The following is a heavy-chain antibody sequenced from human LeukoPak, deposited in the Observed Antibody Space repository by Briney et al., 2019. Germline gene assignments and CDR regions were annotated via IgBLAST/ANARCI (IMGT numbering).Heavy chain of an antibody. Sequence: ASVKVSCKASGYTFTSYAMHWVRQAPGQRLEWMGWINAGNGNTKYSQKFQGRATITRDTSASTAYMELSSLRSEDTAVYYCASGLSGYCSGGSCYPLLDYGMDVWGQGTTVTVSS. CDR1: GYTFTSYA. D-gene: IGHD2-15*01. V-gene: IGHV1-3*01. CDR3: ASGLSGYCSGGSCYPLLDYGMDV. J-gene: IGHJ6*02. CDR2: INAGNGNT.